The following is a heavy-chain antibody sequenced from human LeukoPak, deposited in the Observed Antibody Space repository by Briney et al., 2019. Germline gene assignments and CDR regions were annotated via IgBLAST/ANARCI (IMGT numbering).Heavy chain of an antibody. CDR2: ISSSGSTI. CDR3: ASPLPYSGSYFDAFDI. D-gene: IGHD1-26*01. Sequence: GGSLRLSCAASGFTFSDYYMSWIRQAPGKGLEWVSYISSSGSTIYYADSVKGRFTISRDNAKNSLYLQMNSLRAEDTAVYYCASPLPYSGSYFDAFDIWGQGTMVTVSS. V-gene: IGHV3-11*01. CDR1: GFTFSDYY. J-gene: IGHJ3*02.